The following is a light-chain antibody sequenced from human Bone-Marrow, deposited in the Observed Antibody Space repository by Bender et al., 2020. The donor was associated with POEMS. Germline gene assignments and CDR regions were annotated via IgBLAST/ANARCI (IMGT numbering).Light chain of an antibody. V-gene: IGLV3-25*03. CDR3: QSADSSVTYIL. Sequence: SYVLTQPPSVSVAPGKTATITCGGINIGTKSVYWYQQKPGQAPVLVIFKDNERPSGIPERFSGSSSGTIVTLTISGVQAEDEADYYCQSADSSVTYILFGGGTKLTVL. CDR2: KDN. J-gene: IGLJ2*01. CDR1: NIGTKS.